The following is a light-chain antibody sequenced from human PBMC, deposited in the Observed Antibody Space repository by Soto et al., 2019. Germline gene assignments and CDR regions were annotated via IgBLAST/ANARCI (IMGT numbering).Light chain of an antibody. CDR2: GVT. V-gene: IGLV2-14*01. Sequence: QSVLTQPASVSGSPGQSITISCTGTDSDIGNNNYVSWYQQHPGKAPKLMIYGVTNRPSGVSDRFSGSKSGNEASLTISGLQAEDEADYYCSSYTSYTTLWVFGGGTKLPVL. CDR3: SSYTSYTTLWV. CDR1: DSDIGNNNY. J-gene: IGLJ3*02.